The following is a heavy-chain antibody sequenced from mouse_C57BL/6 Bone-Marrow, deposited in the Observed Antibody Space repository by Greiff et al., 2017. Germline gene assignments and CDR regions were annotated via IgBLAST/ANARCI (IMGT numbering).Heavy chain of an antibody. J-gene: IGHJ2*02. V-gene: IGHV1-74*01. CDR3: AMGYYGSCRSGGNY. CDR2: IHPSDSDT. Sequence: QVQLQQPGAELVKPGASVKMSCKASGYAFTSYWMHWVKQRPGQGLEWIGRIHPSDSDTNYTPKFKGKATLTVDTSSSTAYMQLRSLTSVDSAVYDCAMGYYGSCRSGGNYWGQGTSVTVSS. CDR1: GYAFTSYW. D-gene: IGHD1-1*01.